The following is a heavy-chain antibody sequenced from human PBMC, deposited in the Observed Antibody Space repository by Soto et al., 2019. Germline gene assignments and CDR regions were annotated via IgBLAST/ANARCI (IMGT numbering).Heavy chain of an antibody. J-gene: IGHJ4*02. D-gene: IGHD6-13*01. CDR1: GFSLSTAGAG. CDR2: IYWNDDK. Sequence: QITLRESGPTLVKPTQTLTLTCTFSGFSLSTAGAGVGWIRQSPGKALEWLALIYWNDDKRYSPSLKSRLTITKDTSKNQVVLKMTNMDPVDTGTYYCVDRFDSNSPAYWGQGTLVTVSS. CDR3: VDRFDSNSPAY. V-gene: IGHV2-5*04.